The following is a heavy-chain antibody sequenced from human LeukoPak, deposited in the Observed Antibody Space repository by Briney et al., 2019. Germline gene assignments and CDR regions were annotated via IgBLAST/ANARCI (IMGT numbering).Heavy chain of an antibody. J-gene: IGHJ5*02. Sequence: PSETLSLTCTVSGGSISSYYWSWIRQPAGKGLEWIGYIYYSGSTYYNPSLKSRVTISVDTSKNQFSLKLSSVTAADTAVYYCARVNIVVVPAANWFDPWGQGTLVTVSS. D-gene: IGHD2-2*01. CDR3: ARVNIVVVPAANWFDP. CDR2: IYYSGST. V-gene: IGHV4-59*06. CDR1: GGSISSYY.